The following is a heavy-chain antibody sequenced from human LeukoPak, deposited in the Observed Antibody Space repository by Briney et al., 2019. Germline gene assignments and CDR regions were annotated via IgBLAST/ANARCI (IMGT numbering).Heavy chain of an antibody. D-gene: IGHD4-17*01. J-gene: IGHJ4*02. CDR1: GFTFSGHP. Sequence: GGSLRLSCAASGFTFSGHPMSWVRQAPGKGLEWVSVIYRGGNTYYADSVKGRFTISTDNSKNTLYLQMNSLRAEDTAVYYCARASDYGDYIDYWGQGTLVTVSS. CDR2: IYRGGNT. CDR3: ARASDYGDYIDY. V-gene: IGHV3-53*01.